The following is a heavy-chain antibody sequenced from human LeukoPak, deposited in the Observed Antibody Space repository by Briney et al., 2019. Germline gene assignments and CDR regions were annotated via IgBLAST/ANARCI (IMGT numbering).Heavy chain of an antibody. CDR2: TNHSGST. CDR3: ARGSGYSYGRRKFDY. Sequence: SETLSLTSAVYAGSFSGYYWSWIRQAPGKGLEWIGETNHSGSTNCNPSLKSRVTISVDTSKNQFSLKLSSVTAADTAVYYCARGSGYSYGRRKFDYWGQGTLVTVSS. D-gene: IGHD5-18*01. V-gene: IGHV4-34*01. CDR1: AGSFSGYY. J-gene: IGHJ4*02.